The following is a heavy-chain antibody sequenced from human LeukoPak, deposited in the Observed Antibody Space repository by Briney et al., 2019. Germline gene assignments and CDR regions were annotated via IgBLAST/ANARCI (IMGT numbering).Heavy chain of an antibody. D-gene: IGHD3-22*01. CDR2: ISGSGGST. J-gene: IGHJ4*02. CDR3: AKDQYYDSSGYSSY. Sequence: GGSLRLSCAASGFTFSSYAMSWVRQAPGKGLEWVSAISGSGGSTYYADSVKGRFTISRDNSKNTLYLQMNSLRAEDTAVYYCAKDQYYDSSGYSSYWGQGTLVTVSS. V-gene: IGHV3-23*01. CDR1: GFTFSSYA.